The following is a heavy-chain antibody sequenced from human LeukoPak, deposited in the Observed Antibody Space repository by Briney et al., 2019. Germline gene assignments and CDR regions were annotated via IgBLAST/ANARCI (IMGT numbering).Heavy chain of an antibody. CDR3: AKDRGAYCSSTSCSLYFDS. J-gene: IGHJ4*02. CDR2: IGGSGYST. D-gene: IGHD2-2*01. Sequence: GGSLRLSCAASGFTFSSYAMSWVPQAPGRGLEWVSSIGGSGYSTYYADSVKGRFTISRDNSENTLHLQMSSLRAGDTAVYYCAKDRGAYCSSTSCSLYFDSWGQGTLVTVSS. V-gene: IGHV3-23*01. CDR1: GFTFSSYA.